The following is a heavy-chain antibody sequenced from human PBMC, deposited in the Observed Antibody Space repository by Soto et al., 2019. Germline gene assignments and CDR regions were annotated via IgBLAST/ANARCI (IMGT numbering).Heavy chain of an antibody. Sequence: ASVKVSCKASGGTFSSYAISWVRQAPGQGLEWMGIISLRHHSTSYAQKFQDRLSVTRDPSSTTIYMELSSLRSEDTAVYYCARELYSCGAECPYYRDYWGQGAPVTVSS. D-gene: IGHD2-21*01. V-gene: IGHV1-46*01. CDR2: ISLRHHST. CDR3: ARELYSCGAECPYYRDY. CDR1: GGTFSSYA. J-gene: IGHJ4*02.